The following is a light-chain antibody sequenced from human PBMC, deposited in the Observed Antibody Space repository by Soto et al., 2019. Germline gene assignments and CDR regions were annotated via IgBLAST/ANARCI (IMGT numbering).Light chain of an antibody. Sequence: DIQMTQSPSTLSASVGDRVTITCRASQSITTWLAWYQQKPGKAPSLLISDASSLESGVPSRFSGSGSGTEFTLTISSLQPDYFATYYCQQYHSYWTFGQGTKVEIK. J-gene: IGKJ1*01. CDR3: QQYHSYWT. CDR1: QSITTW. V-gene: IGKV1-5*01. CDR2: DAS.